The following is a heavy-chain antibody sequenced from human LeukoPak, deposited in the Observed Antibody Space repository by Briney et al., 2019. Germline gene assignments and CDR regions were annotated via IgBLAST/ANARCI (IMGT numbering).Heavy chain of an antibody. CDR2: ISYDGSNK. Sequence: GGSLRLSCAASGFTFSSYGMHWVRQAPGKGLEWVAVISYDGSNKYYADSVKGRFTISRDNSKNTLYLQMNSLRAEDTAVYYCTKGLYDILTGGAFDIWGQGTMVTVSS. V-gene: IGHV3-30*18. J-gene: IGHJ3*02. CDR3: TKGLYDILTGGAFDI. D-gene: IGHD3-9*01. CDR1: GFTFSSYG.